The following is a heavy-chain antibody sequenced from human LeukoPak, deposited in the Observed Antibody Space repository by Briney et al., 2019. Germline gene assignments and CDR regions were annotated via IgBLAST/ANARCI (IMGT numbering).Heavy chain of an antibody. J-gene: IGHJ5*02. Sequence: ASVKVSCRASGYTFTGYYMHWVRQAPGQGLEWMGWINPNSGGTNYAQKFQGRVTMTRDTSISTAYMELSRLRSDDTAVYYCASHVNLDRYGSGSQNWFDPWGQGTLVAVSS. D-gene: IGHD3-10*01. CDR3: ASHVNLDRYGSGSQNWFDP. CDR2: INPNSGGT. CDR1: GYTFTGYY. V-gene: IGHV1-2*02.